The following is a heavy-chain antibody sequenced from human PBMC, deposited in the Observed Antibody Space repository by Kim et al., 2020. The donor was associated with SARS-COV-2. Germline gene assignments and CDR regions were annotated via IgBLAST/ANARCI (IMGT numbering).Heavy chain of an antibody. Sequence: SVKGRLTISRDNSKNSLYLQMNSLRTEDTALYYCAKAAAWFGENYNWFDPWGQGTLVTVSS. D-gene: IGHD3-10*01. J-gene: IGHJ5*02. CDR3: AKAAAWFGENYNWFDP. V-gene: IGHV3-43*01.